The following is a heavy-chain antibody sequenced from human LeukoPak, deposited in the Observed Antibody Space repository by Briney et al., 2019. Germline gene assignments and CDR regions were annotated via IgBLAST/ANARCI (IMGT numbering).Heavy chain of an antibody. J-gene: IGHJ4*02. CDR1: GFTFSSYA. D-gene: IGHD3-10*01. CDR3: AKDLMVRGVTFSLDY. Sequence: GGSLRLSCAASGFTFSSYAMSWVRQAPGKGLEWVSAISGSGGSTYYADSVKGRFTISRDNSKNTLYLQMNSLRAEDTAVHYCAKDLMVRGVTFSLDYWGQGTLVTVPS. V-gene: IGHV3-23*01. CDR2: ISGSGGST.